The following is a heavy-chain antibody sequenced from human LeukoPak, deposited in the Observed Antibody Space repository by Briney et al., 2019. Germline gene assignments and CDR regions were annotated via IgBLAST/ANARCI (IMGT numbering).Heavy chain of an antibody. D-gene: IGHD2-2*01. Sequence: ASVKVSCKASGYTFTGYYMHWVRQAPGQGLEWMGWINPNSGGTNYAQKFQGRVTMTRDTSISTAYMELSSLRSDDTAVYYCAKDPSGIVVVPAAMSDYWGQGTLVTVSS. CDR2: INPNSGGT. V-gene: IGHV1-2*02. J-gene: IGHJ4*02. CDR1: GYTFTGYY. CDR3: AKDPSGIVVVPAAMSDY.